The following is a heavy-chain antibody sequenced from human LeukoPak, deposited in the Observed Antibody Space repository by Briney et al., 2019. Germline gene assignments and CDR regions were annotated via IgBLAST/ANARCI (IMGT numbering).Heavy chain of an antibody. J-gene: IGHJ4*02. CDR3: ARESRIAARNFDY. CDR1: GGSVSSGSYY. CDR2: IYYSGST. Sequence: SETLSLTCTVSGGSVSSGSYYWSWIRQPPGRGLEWIGYIYYSGSTNYNPSLKSRVTISVDTSKNQLSLKLSSVTAADTAVYYCARESRIAARNFDYWGQGTLVTVSS. D-gene: IGHD6-6*01. V-gene: IGHV4-61*01.